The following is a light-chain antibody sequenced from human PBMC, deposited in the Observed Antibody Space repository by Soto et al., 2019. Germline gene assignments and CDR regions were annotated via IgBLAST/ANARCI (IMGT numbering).Light chain of an antibody. CDR2: ATS. Sequence: DVQMTRSPSSLSAFVGDRVTITCRASQGIAPYLAWFQQKPGKVPKLLIYATSTLQSGVPSRFSGSGSGTDFTLTISSLQPEDVGTYYCQKYNSAPLTFGGGTKVEIK. J-gene: IGKJ4*01. CDR1: QGIAPY. V-gene: IGKV1-27*01. CDR3: QKYNSAPLT.